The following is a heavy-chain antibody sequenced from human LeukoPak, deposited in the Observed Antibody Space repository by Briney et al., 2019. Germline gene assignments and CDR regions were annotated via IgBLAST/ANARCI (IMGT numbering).Heavy chain of an antibody. CDR3: ARDPSYGYGDYGVDY. D-gene: IGHD4-17*01. J-gene: IGHJ4*02. CDR1: GYTFTSYA. CDR2: INPNSGGT. V-gene: IGHV1-2*02. Sequence: ASVKVSCKASGYTFTSYAMNWVRQAPGQGLEWMGWINPNSGGTNYAQKFQGRVTMTRDTSISTAYMELSRLRSDDTAVYYCARDPSYGYGDYGVDYWGQGTLVTVSS.